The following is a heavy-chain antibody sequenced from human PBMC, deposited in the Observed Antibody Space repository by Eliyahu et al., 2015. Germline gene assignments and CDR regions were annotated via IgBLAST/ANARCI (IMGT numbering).Heavy chain of an antibody. CDR3: ARAPYNWNSDRTHWYFDL. V-gene: IGHV3-13*01. CDR1: GFTFRSYD. CDR2: IGTAGDT. D-gene: IGHD1-7*01. Sequence: EVQLVESGGGLVQPGGSLRLSCAAXGFTFRSYDMHWVRQATGKGLEWVSAIGTAGDTYYPASVKGRFTISRENAKNSLYLQMNSLRAGDTAVYYCARAPYNWNSDRTHWYFDLWGRGTLVTVSS. J-gene: IGHJ2*01.